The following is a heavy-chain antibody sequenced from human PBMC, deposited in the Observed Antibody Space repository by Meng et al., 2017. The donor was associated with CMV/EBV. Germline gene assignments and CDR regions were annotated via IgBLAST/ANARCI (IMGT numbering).Heavy chain of an antibody. V-gene: IGHV3-11*01. Sequence: GESLKISCAASGFTFSDYYMSWIRQAPGKGLEWVSYISSSGSTIYYADSVKGRFTISRDNAKNSLYLQMNSLRAEDTAVYYCTRATVTTYYYYYYGMDVWGQGTTVTVSS. J-gene: IGHJ6*02. CDR3: TRATVTTYYYYYYGMDV. CDR2: ISSSGSTI. D-gene: IGHD4-11*01. CDR1: GFTFSDYY.